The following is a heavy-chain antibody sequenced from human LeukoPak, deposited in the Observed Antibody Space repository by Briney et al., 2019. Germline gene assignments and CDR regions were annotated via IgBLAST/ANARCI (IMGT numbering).Heavy chain of an antibody. D-gene: IGHD3-10*01. V-gene: IGHV1-69*06. CDR3: ARDPRHRLVWFGEETYYYYMDV. Sequence: SVKVSCKASGGTFSSYAISWVRQAPGQGLEWMGGIIPIFGTANYAQKFQGRVTMTGDTSISTAYTELSRLRSDDTAVYYCARDPRHRLVWFGEETYYYYMDVWGKGTTVTISS. CDR2: IIPIFGTA. J-gene: IGHJ6*03. CDR1: GGTFSSYA.